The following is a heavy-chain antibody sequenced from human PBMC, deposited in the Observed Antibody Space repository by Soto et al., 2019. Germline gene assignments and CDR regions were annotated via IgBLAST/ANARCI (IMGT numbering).Heavy chain of an antibody. V-gene: IGHV3-9*01. Sequence: EVQLIESGGGWVQPGTSLRVSCAASVFTFHEYVMHWVRQAPGKGLEWVSGISSDGDTIAYADSVQGRFTVFRDNAKNSLYLQMNSLRAEDTALYYCTKGGYDLIYYFGMDVWGQGTTVTVSS. J-gene: IGHJ6*02. D-gene: IGHD5-12*01. CDR3: TKGGYDLIYYFGMDV. CDR2: ISSDGDTI. CDR1: VFTFHEYV.